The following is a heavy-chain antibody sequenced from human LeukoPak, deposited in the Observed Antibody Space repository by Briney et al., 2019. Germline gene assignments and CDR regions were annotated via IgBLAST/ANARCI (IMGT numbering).Heavy chain of an antibody. V-gene: IGHV1-69*01. CDR1: GGTFSSYA. CDR2: ISPIFGTA. D-gene: IGHD3-10*01. J-gene: IGHJ6*02. Sequence: ASVKVSCKASGGTFSSYAIGWVRQAPGQGLEWMGGISPIFGTANYAQKFQGRVTITADESTSTAYMELSSLRSEDTAVYYCASRDGGSGSYYSPRYYGMDVWGQGTTVTVSS. CDR3: ASRDGGSGSYYSPRYYGMDV.